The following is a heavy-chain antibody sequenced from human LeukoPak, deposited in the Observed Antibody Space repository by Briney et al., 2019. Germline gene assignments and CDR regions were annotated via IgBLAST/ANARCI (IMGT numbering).Heavy chain of an antibody. CDR2: INHSGST. D-gene: IGHD3-22*01. V-gene: IGHV4-34*01. CDR3: ARGEQYYYDSSGYYVFDY. J-gene: IGHJ4*02. Sequence: SETLSLTCAVYGGSFSDYYWSWIRQPPGKGLEWIGEINHSGSTNYNPSLKSRVTIPVDTSKNQFSLKLSSVTAADTAVYYCARGEQYYYDSSGYYVFDYWGQGTLVTVSS. CDR1: GGSFSDYY.